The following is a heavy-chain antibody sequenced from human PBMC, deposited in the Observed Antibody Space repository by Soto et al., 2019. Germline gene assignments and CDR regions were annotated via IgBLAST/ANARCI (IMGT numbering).Heavy chain of an antibody. CDR1: GFTFSSYE. CDR2: ISSSGSTI. D-gene: IGHD3-22*01. V-gene: IGHV3-48*03. J-gene: IGHJ4*02. CDR3: ARMHYGSSGYGMADY. Sequence: PGGSLRLSCAASGFTFSSYEMNWVRQAPGKGLEWVSYISSSGSTIYYADSVKGRFTISRDNAKNSLYLQMNSLRAEDTAVYYCARMHYGSSGYGMADYWGQGTLVTVSS.